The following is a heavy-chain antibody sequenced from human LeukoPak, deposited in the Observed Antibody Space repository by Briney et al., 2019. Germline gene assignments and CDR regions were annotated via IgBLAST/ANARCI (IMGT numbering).Heavy chain of an antibody. CDR1: GYTFTGYY. CDR3: ARDLRPIVVVPAAHFDY. J-gene: IGHJ4*02. Sequence: ASVKVSFKASGYTFTGYYMHWVRQAPGQGLEWMGWINPNSGGTNYAQKFQGRVTMTRDTSINTAYMELSRLRSDDTAVYYCARDLRPIVVVPAAHFDYWGQGTLVTVSS. V-gene: IGHV1-2*02. D-gene: IGHD2-2*01. CDR2: INPNSGGT.